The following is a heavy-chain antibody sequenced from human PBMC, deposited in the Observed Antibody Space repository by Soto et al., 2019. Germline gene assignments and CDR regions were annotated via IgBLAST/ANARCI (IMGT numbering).Heavy chain of an antibody. CDR3: ASLWPRTYYYGLGI. CDR2: IHPGDSDT. J-gene: IGHJ3*02. D-gene: IGHD3-10*01. V-gene: IGHV5-51*01. Sequence: GESLKMSCKGSGYSFTSYWIGWVRQKTGEGLEWMGIIHPGDSDTRYSPSFQGQVTISADKSISTAYLQWSSLKASDTAMYYCASLWPRTYYYGLGIWGQGTMVTVSS. CDR1: GYSFTSYW.